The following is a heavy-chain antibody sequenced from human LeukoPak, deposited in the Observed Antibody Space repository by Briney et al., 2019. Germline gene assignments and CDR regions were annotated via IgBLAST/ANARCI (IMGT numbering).Heavy chain of an antibody. CDR2: IYTGGST. CDR1: GFTVSSNY. D-gene: IGHD3-16*01. Sequence: PGGSLRLSCAASGFTVSSNYMSWGRQATGKGLQWVSVIYTGGSTYYADSVKGRFTISRDNSKNTLYLQMNSLRAEDTAVYYCARDRRETMITFGGVMTAGWFDPWGQGTLVTVSS. V-gene: IGHV3-53*01. J-gene: IGHJ5*02. CDR3: ARDRRETMITFGGVMTAGWFDP.